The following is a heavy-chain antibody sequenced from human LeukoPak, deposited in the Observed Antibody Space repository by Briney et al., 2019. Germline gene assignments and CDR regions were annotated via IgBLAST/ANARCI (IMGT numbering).Heavy chain of an antibody. V-gene: IGHV1-2*02. CDR2: INPNSGVT. CDR3: ARDLAGDFDS. D-gene: IGHD3-3*02. Sequence: ASVRVSCKASGYTFTGYYMHWVRQVLGQGLEWMGWINPNSGVTKYAQMFQGRVTMTRDTSINTAYMELSRLRSDDTAIYYCARDLAGDFDSWGQGTLVTVSS. CDR1: GYTFTGYY. J-gene: IGHJ5*01.